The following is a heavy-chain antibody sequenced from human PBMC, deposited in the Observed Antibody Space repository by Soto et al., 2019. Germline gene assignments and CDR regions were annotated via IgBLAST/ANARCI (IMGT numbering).Heavy chain of an antibody. CDR1: GGTFSNYA. CDR2: IVPIFGTT. Sequence: QVQLVQSGAEVKKPGSSVKVSCKVSGGTFSNYAIDWVRLAPGHGLEWMGWIVPIFGTTYYTQKFQGRATIIADDSTTTAYLEMSCLRSEDTAIYYCARVEAVAGLYNFHGLDVWGQGTAVTVSS. V-gene: IGHV1-69*12. CDR3: ARVEAVAGLYNFHGLDV. D-gene: IGHD6-19*01. J-gene: IGHJ6*02.